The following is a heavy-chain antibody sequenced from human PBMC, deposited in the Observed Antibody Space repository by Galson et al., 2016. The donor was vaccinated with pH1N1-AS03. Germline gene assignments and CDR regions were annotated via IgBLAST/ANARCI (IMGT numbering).Heavy chain of an antibody. CDR2: IFWDGET. CDR3: ARSTHVNEGLDF. D-gene: IGHD2-8*01. J-gene: IGHJ4*02. CDR1: GFSLSTGGVH. V-gene: IGHV2-5*02. Sequence: PALVKPTQTLTLTCTSSGFSLSTGGVHVAWIRQPPGKALEWLALIFWDGETRYRPSLRSRLTITKDTSKNQVVLTMTNMDPVDTATYYCARSTHVNEGLDFWGQGTLATVSS.